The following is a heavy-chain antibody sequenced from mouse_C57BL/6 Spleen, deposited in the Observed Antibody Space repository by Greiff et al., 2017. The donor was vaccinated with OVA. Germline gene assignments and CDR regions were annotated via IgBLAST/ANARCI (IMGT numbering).Heavy chain of an antibody. V-gene: IGHV3-6*01. J-gene: IGHJ3*01. D-gene: IGHD1-1*01. CDR3: ARDAYGTPWFAY. CDR1: GYSITSGYY. Sequence: EVKLEESGPGLVKPSQSLSLTCSVTGYSITSGYYWNWIRQFPGNKLEWMGYISYDGSNNYNPSLKNRISITRDTSKNQFFLKLNSVTTEDTATYYCARDAYGTPWFAYWGQGTLVTVSA. CDR2: ISYDGSN.